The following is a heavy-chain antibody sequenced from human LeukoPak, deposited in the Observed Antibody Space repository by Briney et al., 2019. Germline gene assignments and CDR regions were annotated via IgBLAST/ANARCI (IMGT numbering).Heavy chain of an antibody. V-gene: IGHV4-39*01. D-gene: IGHD6-13*01. J-gene: IGHJ3*02. CDR3: ARLLAAAGTEGFFDAFDI. Sequence: PSETLSLTCTVSGGSISSSSYYWGWIRQPPGKGLEWIGSIYYSGSTYYNPSLKSRVTISVDTSKNQFSLKLSSVTAADTAVHYCARLLAAAGTEGFFDAFDIWGQGTMVTVSS. CDR2: IYYSGST. CDR1: GGSISSSSYY.